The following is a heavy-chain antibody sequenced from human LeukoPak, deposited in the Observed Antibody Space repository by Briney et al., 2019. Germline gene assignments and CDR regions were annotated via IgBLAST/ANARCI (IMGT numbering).Heavy chain of an antibody. V-gene: IGHV3-30-3*01. D-gene: IGHD6-13*01. Sequence: GRSLRLSCAASGFTFSSYAMHWVRQAPGKGLEWVAVISYDGSNKYYADSVKGRFTISRDNSMNTLYLQMNSLRAEDTAVYYCARGERQQQLARWGQGTLVTVSS. CDR1: GFTFSSYA. CDR3: ARGERQQQLAR. J-gene: IGHJ4*02. CDR2: ISYDGSNK.